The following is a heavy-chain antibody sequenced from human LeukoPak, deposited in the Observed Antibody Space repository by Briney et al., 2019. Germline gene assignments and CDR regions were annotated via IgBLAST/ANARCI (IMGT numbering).Heavy chain of an antibody. CDR2: ISSDGSNK. CDR1: GFIFSNYG. Sequence: PGGSLRLSCAASGFIFSNYGVHWVRQAPGKGLEWVAVISSDGSNKYYADSVKGRFTISRDNSKNTLYLQMNSLRAEHTAVYYCAKKVDEYSSGWYFDPWGQGTLVTVSS. J-gene: IGHJ5*02. CDR3: AKKVDEYSSGWYFDP. D-gene: IGHD6-19*01. V-gene: IGHV3-30*18.